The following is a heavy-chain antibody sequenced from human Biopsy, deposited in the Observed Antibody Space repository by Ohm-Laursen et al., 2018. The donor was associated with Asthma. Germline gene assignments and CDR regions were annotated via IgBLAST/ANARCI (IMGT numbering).Heavy chain of an antibody. CDR3: ARHPYVDGSDNYYYRGNDYYLGMDV. J-gene: IGHJ6*02. Sequence: ASVKVSCKASGYTFTSYYMHWVRQAPGHGLEWMGMINPFGGGSNFAQKFQGRLTMTRDTSTRTVYMELSSLRSEDTAVYYCARHPYVDGSDNYYYRGNDYYLGMDVWGQGTTVTVSS. CDR1: GYTFTSYY. D-gene: IGHD3-10*01. CDR2: INPFGGGS. V-gene: IGHV1-46*01.